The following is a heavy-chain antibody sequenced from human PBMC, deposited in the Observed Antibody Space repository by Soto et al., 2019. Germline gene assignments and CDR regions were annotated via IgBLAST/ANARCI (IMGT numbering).Heavy chain of an antibody. D-gene: IGHD3-22*01. CDR2: IYYSGST. Sequence: SETLSLTCTVSGGSISSGGYYWSWIRQHPGKGLEWIGYIYYSGSTYYNPSLKSRVTISVDTSKNQFSLKLSSVTAADTAVYYCATPYYYDSSGYWGAFDIWGQGTMVTVSS. V-gene: IGHV4-31*03. CDR1: GGSISSGGYY. CDR3: ATPYYYDSSGYWGAFDI. J-gene: IGHJ3*02.